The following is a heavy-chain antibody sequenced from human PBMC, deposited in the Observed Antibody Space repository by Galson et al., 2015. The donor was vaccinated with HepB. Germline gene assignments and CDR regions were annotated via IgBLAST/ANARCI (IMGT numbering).Heavy chain of an antibody. CDR2: THYRSKWSN. CDR1: GDSVSSNSAA. Sequence: CAISGDSVSSNSAAWNWIRQSPSRGLEWLGRTHYRSKWSNDYAVSVKSRITINPEISKNQFSLQLSSVTPEDTAVYYCARGVDYGIYSVSFDFWGQGTLVTVSS. CDR3: ARGVDYGIYSVSFDF. V-gene: IGHV6-1*01. J-gene: IGHJ4*02. D-gene: IGHD4-17*01.